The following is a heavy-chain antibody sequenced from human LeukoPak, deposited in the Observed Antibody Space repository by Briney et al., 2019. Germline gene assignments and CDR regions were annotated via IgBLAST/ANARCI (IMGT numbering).Heavy chain of an antibody. CDR3: ARGARDIVVVPAAMSWFDP. CDR2: IYYSGST. V-gene: IGHV4-30-4*01. D-gene: IGHD2-2*01. J-gene: IGHJ5*02. CDR1: GGSISSGDYY. Sequence: SETLSLTCTVSGGSISSGDYYWSWIRQPPGKGLEWIGYIYYSGSTYYNPSLKSRVTISVDTSKNQFSLKLSSVTAADTAVYYCARGARDIVVVPAAMSWFDPWGQGTLVTVSS.